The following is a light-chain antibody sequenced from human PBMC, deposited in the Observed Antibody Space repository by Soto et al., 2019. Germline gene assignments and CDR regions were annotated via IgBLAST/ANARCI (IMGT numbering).Light chain of an antibody. Sequence: DIQVTQSPSSLSASVGDRVTITCRASQNIFTYLNWYQQRPGQAPILLIYATSNLQSGVPSRFSGSGSGTDFTLTISSLQPEDFATYYCQHSYSSPTFGQGTKVDIK. CDR3: QHSYSSPT. CDR2: ATS. J-gene: IGKJ2*01. CDR1: QNIFTY. V-gene: IGKV1-39*01.